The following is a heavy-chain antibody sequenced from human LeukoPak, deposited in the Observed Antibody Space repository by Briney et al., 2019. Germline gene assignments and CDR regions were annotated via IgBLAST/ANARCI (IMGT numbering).Heavy chain of an antibody. Sequence: SQTLSLTCTVSGGSISSGDYYWSWIRQPPGKGLEWIGYIYYSGSTYYNPSLKSRVTISVDTSKNQFSLKLSSVTAAGTAVYYCARLYYYGSGSYPFFDYWGQGTLVTVSS. CDR2: IYYSGST. CDR1: GGSISSGDYY. D-gene: IGHD3-10*01. CDR3: ARLYYYGSGSYPFFDY. J-gene: IGHJ4*02. V-gene: IGHV4-30-4*01.